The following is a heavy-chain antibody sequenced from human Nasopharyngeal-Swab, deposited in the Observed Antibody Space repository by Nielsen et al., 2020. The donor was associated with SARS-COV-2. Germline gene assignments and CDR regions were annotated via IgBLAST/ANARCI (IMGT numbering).Heavy chain of an antibody. J-gene: IGHJ4*02. Sequence: WIRQPPGKWLEWIGEINHSGSTNYNPSLKSRVTISVDTSKNQFSLKLSSVTAADTAVYYCASRYSSSWYKAYYFDYWGQGTLVTVSS. D-gene: IGHD6-13*01. CDR3: ASRYSSSWYKAYYFDY. V-gene: IGHV4-34*01. CDR2: INHSGST.